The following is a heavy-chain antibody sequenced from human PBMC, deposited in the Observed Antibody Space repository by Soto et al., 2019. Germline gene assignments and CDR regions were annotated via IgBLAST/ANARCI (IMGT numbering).Heavy chain of an antibody. Sequence: GGSLRLSCAASGFTFSDYYMSWIRQAPGKGLEWISYISGSNIYTNYADSVKGRFTISRDNANNSLYLQMDSLRVEDTAVYYCARDGGEVIPAAIGGGYGMDVWGQGTTVTVSS. V-gene: IGHV3-11*06. CDR2: ISGSNIYT. D-gene: IGHD2-2*01. CDR3: ARDGGEVIPAAIGGGYGMDV. J-gene: IGHJ6*02. CDR1: GFTFSDYY.